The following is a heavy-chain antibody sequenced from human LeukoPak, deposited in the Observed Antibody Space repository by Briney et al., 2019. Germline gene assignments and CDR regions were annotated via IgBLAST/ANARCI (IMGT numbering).Heavy chain of an antibody. V-gene: IGHV4-61*02. CDR3: ARGAITMVRGVIIHNLFDP. D-gene: IGHD3-10*01. CDR1: GGSISSGSYY. J-gene: IGHJ5*02. Sequence: SETLSLTCTVSGGSISSGSYYWSWIRQPAGKGLEWIGRIYTSGSTNYNPSLKSRVTISVDTSKNQFSLKLSSVTAADTAVYYCARGAITMVRGVIIHNLFDPWGQGTLVTVSS. CDR2: IYTSGST.